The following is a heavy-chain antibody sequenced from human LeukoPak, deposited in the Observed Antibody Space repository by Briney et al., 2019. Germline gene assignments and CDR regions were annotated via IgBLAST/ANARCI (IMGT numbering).Heavy chain of an antibody. CDR2: ISYDDNYK. D-gene: IGHD3-16*01. V-gene: IGHV3-30*03. J-gene: IGHJ6*02. Sequence: GRSLRLSCTASRCIFSNSGLHWVSQAPGKGLEWVAVISYDDNYKYYVDSVKGRFTISRDNSKNKLSLQMNSLRPEDSAIYYCARFWDYYGMDVWGQGTTVIVSS. CDR1: RCIFSNSG. CDR3: ARFWDYYGMDV.